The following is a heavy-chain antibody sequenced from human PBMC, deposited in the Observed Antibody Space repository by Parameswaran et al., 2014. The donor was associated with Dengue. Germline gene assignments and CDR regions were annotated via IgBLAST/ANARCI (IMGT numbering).Heavy chain of an antibody. D-gene: IGHD4-17*01. CDR2: ISSSSSYI. CDR3: ARGYGDYVLADAFDI. J-gene: IGHJ3*02. Sequence: VRQAPGKGLEWVSSISSSSSYIYYADSVKGRFTISRDNAKNSLYLQMNSLRAEDTAVYYCARGYGDYVLADAFDIWGQGTMVTVSS. V-gene: IGHV3-21*01.